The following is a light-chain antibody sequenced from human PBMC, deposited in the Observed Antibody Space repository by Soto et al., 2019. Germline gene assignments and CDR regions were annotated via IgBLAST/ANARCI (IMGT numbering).Light chain of an antibody. V-gene: IGKV3-20*01. CDR3: QQYGNSPRVT. CDR1: QSVSSDY. Sequence: EIVLTQSPGTFSLSPGERATLSCRASQSVSSDYLAWYQQKPGQATRLLIYGASIRATGIPDRFSGSGSGTDFTLTISRLEPEDFAVYYCQQYGNSPRVTFGGGTKVEIK. CDR2: GAS. J-gene: IGKJ4*01.